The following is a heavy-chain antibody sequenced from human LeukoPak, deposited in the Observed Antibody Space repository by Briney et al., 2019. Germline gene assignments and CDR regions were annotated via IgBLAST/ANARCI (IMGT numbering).Heavy chain of an antibody. CDR3: ARGPFDYYDSSGYYYMPSAVKYYYGMDV. CDR1: GGSISNFF. CDR2: IYYSGIS. Sequence: PWETLSLTCNVSGGSISNFFWSLIRPPPGKGLEWIGDIYYSGISNYSPSLKRRVTISVDTYKNQFSLKLSSVTAADTAVYYCARGPFDYYDSSGYYYMPSAVKYYYGMDVWGQGTTVTVSS. J-gene: IGHJ6*02. D-gene: IGHD3-22*01. V-gene: IGHV4-59*12.